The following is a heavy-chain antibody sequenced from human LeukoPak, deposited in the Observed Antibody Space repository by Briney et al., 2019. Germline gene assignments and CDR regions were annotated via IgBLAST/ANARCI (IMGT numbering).Heavy chain of an antibody. D-gene: IGHD5-12*01. CDR1: GGSNRSYF. CDR2: VYHSGCI. J-gene: IGHJ4*02. CDR3: VSSYGGYVLDY. V-gene: IGHV4-59*01. Sequence: SETLSLTRTVSGGSNRSYFWHWMRQSRGKGLEWIGRVYHSGCINYNPSLTSRVTISVNTTKNQFSLKLSSVAAADAALYYCVSSYGGYVLDYWGQGTLVIVSS.